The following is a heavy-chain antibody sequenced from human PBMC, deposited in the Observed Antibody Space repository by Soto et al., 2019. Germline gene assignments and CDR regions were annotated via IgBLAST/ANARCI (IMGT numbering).Heavy chain of an antibody. V-gene: IGHV4-31*03. CDR3: AKGPPLI. CDR2: IYYSGST. Sequence: QVQLQESGPGLVKPSQTLSLTCTVSGGSISSGGYYWSWIRQHPGKGLEWIGCIYYSGSTYYNPPLQRRSTISVDPSKNPFSLKLSSVTAADPAVYYCAKGPPLIWGQGTLVTVSS. CDR1: GGSISSGGYY. J-gene: IGHJ4*02.